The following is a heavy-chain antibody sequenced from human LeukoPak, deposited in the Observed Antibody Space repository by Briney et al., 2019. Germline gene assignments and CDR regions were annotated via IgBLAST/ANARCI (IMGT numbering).Heavy chain of an antibody. CDR1: GGSFSGYY. CDR3: ARHGLAVAGTRGYYFDY. J-gene: IGHJ4*02. CDR2: INHSGTT. D-gene: IGHD6-19*01. Sequence: SETLSLTCVVYGGSFSGYYWSWIRQPPGKGLEWIGEINHSGTTNYNPSLKSRVTISVDTSKDQFSLNLSSVTAADTAVYYCARHGLAVAGTRGYYFDYWGQGTLVTVSS. V-gene: IGHV4-34*01.